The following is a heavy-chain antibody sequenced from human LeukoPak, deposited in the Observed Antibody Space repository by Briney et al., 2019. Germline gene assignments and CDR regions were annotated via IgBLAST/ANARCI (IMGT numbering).Heavy chain of an antibody. D-gene: IGHD2-21*02. Sequence: PSETLSLTCAVYGGSFSGYYWSWIRQPPGKGLERIGEINHSGSTNYNPSLKSRVTISVHTSKNQFSLKLSSVTAADTAVYYCARGPSVTGFNLWGQGTLVTVSS. V-gene: IGHV4-34*01. CDR1: GGSFSGYY. J-gene: IGHJ5*02. CDR3: ARGPSVTGFNL. CDR2: INHSGST.